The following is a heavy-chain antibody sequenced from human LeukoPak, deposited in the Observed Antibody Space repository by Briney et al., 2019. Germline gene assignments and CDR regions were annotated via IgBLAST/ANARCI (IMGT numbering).Heavy chain of an antibody. CDR3: ATPYYCSSTSCLSRSYYYYGMDV. J-gene: IGHJ6*02. CDR1: GYTLTELS. D-gene: IGHD2-2*01. CDR2: FGPEDGET. Sequence: GASVKVSCKVSGYTLTELSMHWVRQAPGKGLEWMGGFGPEDGETIYAQKFQGRVTMTEDTSTDTAYMELSSLRAEDTDVYYCATPYYCSSTSCLSRSYYYYGMDVWGQGTTVTVSS. V-gene: IGHV1-24*01.